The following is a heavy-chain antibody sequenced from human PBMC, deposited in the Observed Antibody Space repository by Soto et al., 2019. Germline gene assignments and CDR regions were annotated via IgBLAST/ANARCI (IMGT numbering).Heavy chain of an antibody. CDR2: TNPNSGDT. D-gene: IGHD6-19*01. CDR3: ARVEAVTGTNNNWFDH. J-gene: IGHJ5*02. Sequence: QVQLVQSGAEVKNPGASVKVSCKASEYTFTDYYIHWVRQAPGQGLEWMGWTNPNSGDTSYPQKFQGRVTMTRDTSISTASMELSRLRSDDTAVYSCARVEAVTGTNNNWFDHWGQGTLVTVSS. CDR1: EYTFTDYY. V-gene: IGHV1-2*02.